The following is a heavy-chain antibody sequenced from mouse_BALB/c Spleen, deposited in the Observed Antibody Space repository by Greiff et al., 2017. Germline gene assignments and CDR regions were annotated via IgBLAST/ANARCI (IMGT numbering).Heavy chain of an antibody. Sequence: QVQLKESGAELVRPGVSVKISCKGSGYTFTDYAMHWVKQSHAKSLEWIGVISTYYGDANYNQKFTGKATMTVDKSSSTAYMELARLTSEDSAIYYCARDYCGNYFDYWGQGTTLTVSS. V-gene: IGHV1S137*01. CDR2: ISTYYGDA. CDR3: ARDYCGNYFDY. J-gene: IGHJ2*01. CDR1: GYTFTDYA. D-gene: IGHD1-1*02.